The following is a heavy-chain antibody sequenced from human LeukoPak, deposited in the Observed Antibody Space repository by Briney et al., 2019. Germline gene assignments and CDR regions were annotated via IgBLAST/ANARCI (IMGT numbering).Heavy chain of an antibody. D-gene: IGHD3-3*01. CDR3: ARSYDFWSGAIDY. CDR1: GFTFSSYW. CDR2: IKQDGSEK. V-gene: IGHV3-7*01. Sequence: GGSLRLSCAASGFTFSSYWMSWVRQAPGKGLEWVANIKQDGSEKYYVDSVKGRFTISRDNAKNSLYLQMNSLRAEDTAVYYCARSYDFWSGAIDYWGQGTLVTVSS. J-gene: IGHJ4*02.